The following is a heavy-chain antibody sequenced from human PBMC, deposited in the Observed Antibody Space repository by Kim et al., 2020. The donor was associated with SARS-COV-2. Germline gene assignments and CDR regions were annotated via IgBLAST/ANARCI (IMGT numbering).Heavy chain of an antibody. D-gene: IGHD3-16*01. CDR2: NAVSGYTI. V-gene: IGHV3-48*03. J-gene: IGHJ6*02. Sequence: GGSLRLSCAASGFSFGSYEMNWVRQAPGKGLEWDSYNAVSGYTIYADSVKGRFTISRDNAKNSLYLQMNSLRAEDTALYYCSRDTYHYYAMDVWGQGTTVTVS. CDR3: SRDTYHYYAMDV. CDR1: GFSFGSYE.